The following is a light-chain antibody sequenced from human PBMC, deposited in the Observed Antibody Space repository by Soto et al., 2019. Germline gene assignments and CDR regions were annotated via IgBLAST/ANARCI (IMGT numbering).Light chain of an antibody. J-gene: IGLJ2*01. V-gene: IGLV2-11*01. CDR3: CSYGGGYTPLV. CDR1: RSDVGVYNY. CDR2: DVS. Sequence: QSALTQPRSVSASPGQSVTLSCTGSRSDVGVYNYVSWYQQHPGKAPKLMIYDVSKRPSGVPGRFSGSKSGNTASLTISGLQAEDEADYYCCSYGGGYTPLVFGGGTKLIVL.